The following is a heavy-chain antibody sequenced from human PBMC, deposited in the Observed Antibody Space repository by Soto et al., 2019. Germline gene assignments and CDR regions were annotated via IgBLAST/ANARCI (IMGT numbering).Heavy chain of an antibody. CDR3: ASSLGARYCSGGSCSRGYYYGMDV. J-gene: IGHJ6*02. V-gene: IGHV4-34*01. CDR2: INHSGST. D-gene: IGHD2-15*01. CDR1: GGSFSRYY. Sequence: SETLSLTCAVYGGSFSRYYWSWIRQPPGKGLDWIGEINHSGSTNYNPSLKSRVTISVHTSKNQFSLKLSSVTAADTAVYYCASSLGARYCSGGSCSRGYYYGMDVWGQGTTVTVSS.